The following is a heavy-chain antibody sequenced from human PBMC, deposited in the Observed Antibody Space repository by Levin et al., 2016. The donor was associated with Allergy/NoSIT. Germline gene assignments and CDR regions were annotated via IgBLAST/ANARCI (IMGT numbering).Heavy chain of an antibody. J-gene: IGHJ6*02. CDR1: GYTFTSYG. Sequence: ASVKVSCKASGYTFTSYGISWVRQAPGQGLEWMGWISAYNGNTNYAQKLQGRVTMTTDTSTSTAYMELSSLRSEDTAVYYCARMIRDYYYYGMDVWGQGTTVTVSS. D-gene: IGHD3-16*01. CDR3: ARMIRDYYYYGMDV. CDR2: ISAYNGNT. V-gene: IGHV1-18*04.